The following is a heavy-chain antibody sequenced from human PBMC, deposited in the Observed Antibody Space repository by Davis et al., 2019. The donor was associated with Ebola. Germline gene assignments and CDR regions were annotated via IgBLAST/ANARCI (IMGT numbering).Heavy chain of an antibody. CDR3: ARGYISSWGDY. Sequence: GESLKISCAVSGFSVSNKYVNWVRQAPGKGLEWVSVIYSGGSKYYADSVKGRFTISRDNSKSTVYLQMDNLRAEDTAVYYCARGYISSWGDYWGQGTLVTVSS. D-gene: IGHD3-3*02. V-gene: IGHV3-53*01. J-gene: IGHJ4*02. CDR1: GFSVSNKY. CDR2: IYSGGSK.